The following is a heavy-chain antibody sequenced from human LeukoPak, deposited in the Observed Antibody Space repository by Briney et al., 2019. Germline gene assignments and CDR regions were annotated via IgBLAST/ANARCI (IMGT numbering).Heavy chain of an antibody. V-gene: IGHV1-69*05. J-gene: IGHJ5*02. D-gene: IGHD2-2*02. CDR3: VTGYCSSTSCYNGGDWFDP. CDR1: GGTFSSYA. Sequence: ASVKVSCKASGGTFSSYAISWVRQAPGQGLEWMGGIIPISGTANYAQKFQGRVTITTDESTSTAYMELSSLRSEDTAVYYCVTGYCSSTSCYNGGDWFDPWGQGTLVTVSS. CDR2: IIPISGTA.